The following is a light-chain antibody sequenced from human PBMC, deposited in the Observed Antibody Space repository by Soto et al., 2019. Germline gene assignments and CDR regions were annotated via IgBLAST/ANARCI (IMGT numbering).Light chain of an antibody. V-gene: IGLV2-14*01. CDR3: SSYTSTYIWV. CDR2: GVS. CDR1: SSDIGSHNF. Sequence: QSVLTQPASVSGSPGQSITISCTGTSSDIGSHNFVSCHQQHPGKAPKFIIYGVSNRPSGVSNRFSGSKSGNTASLTISGLQADDEADYYCSSYTSTYIWVFGGGTKLTVL. J-gene: IGLJ3*02.